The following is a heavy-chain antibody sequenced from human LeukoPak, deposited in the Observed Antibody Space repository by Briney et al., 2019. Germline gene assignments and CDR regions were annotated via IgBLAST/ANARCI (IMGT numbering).Heavy chain of an antibody. V-gene: IGHV3-30*14. CDR3: ARSGGGYSYGLRGLKYYFDY. CDR2: VLYDGSMK. CDR1: GFPFSSYS. J-gene: IGHJ4*02. Sequence: GGSLRLSCAASGFPFSSYSMHWVRQAPGKGLEWVAVVLYDGSMKYYADSVKGRFTISRDNSENTVYLQMGSLRAEDMAVYYCARSGGGYSYGLRGLKYYFDYWGQGTLVTVSS. D-gene: IGHD5-18*01.